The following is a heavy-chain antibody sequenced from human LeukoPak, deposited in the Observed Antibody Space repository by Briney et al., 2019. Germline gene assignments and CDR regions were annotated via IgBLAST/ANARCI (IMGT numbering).Heavy chain of an antibody. D-gene: IGHD6-13*01. V-gene: IGHV3-30*02. CDR3: AKDKYSSSWGLWWFDP. CDR1: GFTFSSYG. CDR2: IRYDGSNK. Sequence: GGSLRLSCAASGFTFSSYGMHWVRQAPGKGLEWVAFIRYDGSNKYYADSVKGRFTISRDNSKNTLYLQMNSLRAEDTAVYYCAKDKYSSSWGLWWFDPWGQGTLVTVSS. J-gene: IGHJ5*02.